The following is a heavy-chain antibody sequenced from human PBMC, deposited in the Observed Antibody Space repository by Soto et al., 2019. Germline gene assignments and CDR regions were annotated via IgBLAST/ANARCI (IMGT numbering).Heavy chain of an antibody. CDR3: AKLGDYGDPPRY. CDR1: GDSFSSRNSF. D-gene: IGHD4-17*01. V-gene: IGHV4-39*01. J-gene: IGHJ4*02. Sequence: QLQLQESGPRLVKPSETLSLNCSVSGDSFSSRNSFWGWLRQPPGKGLEWIGTIYSSGRTYYNTSLKSRGPISVDTSKNQFPLKLTSLTSSDTAIYYCAKLGDYGDPPRYWGQGTLVTVSS. CDR2: IYSSGRT.